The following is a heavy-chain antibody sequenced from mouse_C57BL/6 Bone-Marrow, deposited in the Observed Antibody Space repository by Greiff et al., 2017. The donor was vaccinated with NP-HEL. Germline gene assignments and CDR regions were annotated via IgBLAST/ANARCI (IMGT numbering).Heavy chain of an antibody. V-gene: IGHV1-85*01. CDR2: IYPRDGST. D-gene: IGHD1-1*01. CDR3: AREDYGSSYLYWYFDV. Sequence: VQLQQSGPELVKPGASVKLSCKASGYTFTSYDINWVQQRPGQGLEWIGWIYPRDGSTKYNEKFKGKATLTVDTSSSTAYMELHSLTSEDSAVYFCAREDYGSSYLYWYFDVWGTGTTVTVSS. J-gene: IGHJ1*03. CDR1: GYTFTSYD.